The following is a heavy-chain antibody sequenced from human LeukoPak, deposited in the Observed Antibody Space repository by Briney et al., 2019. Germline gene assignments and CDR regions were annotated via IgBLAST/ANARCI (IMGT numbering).Heavy chain of an antibody. CDR3: ARVYCSGGSCYSRRQDISDY. CDR1: GFTFSSYW. CDR2: IKQDGSEK. J-gene: IGHJ4*02. Sequence: GGSLRLSCAASGFTFSSYWMSWVRQAPEKGLEWVANIKQDGSEKYYVDSVKGRFTISRDNAKNSLYLQMNSLRAEDTAVYYCARVYCSGGSCYSRRQDISDYWGQGTLVTVSS. V-gene: IGHV3-7*01. D-gene: IGHD2-15*01.